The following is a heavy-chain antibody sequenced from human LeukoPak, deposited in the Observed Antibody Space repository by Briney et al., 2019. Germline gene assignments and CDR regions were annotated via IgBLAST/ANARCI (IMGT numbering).Heavy chain of an antibody. CDR2: IRYDGSNK. D-gene: IGHD3-9*01. Sequence: GGSLRLSCAASGFTFSSYGMHWVRQAPGKGLEWVAFIRYDGSNKYYADSAKGRFTISRDNSKNTLYLQMNSLRAEDTAVYYCAKHPREYDILTGYYEGGRQFDYWGQGTLVTVSS. V-gene: IGHV3-30*02. J-gene: IGHJ4*02. CDR3: AKHPREYDILTGYYEGGRQFDY. CDR1: GFTFSSYG.